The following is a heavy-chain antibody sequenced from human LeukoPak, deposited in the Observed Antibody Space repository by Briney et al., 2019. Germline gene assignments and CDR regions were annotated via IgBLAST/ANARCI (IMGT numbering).Heavy chain of an antibody. D-gene: IGHD3-10*01. CDR2: IYPGDSDT. CDR1: GYSLTDYW. V-gene: IGHV5-51*01. Sequence: GESLKISCQTSGYSLTDYWIGWLRQLPGKGLEWMGIIYPGDSDTRYSPSFQGQVTISADKSISTAYLQWSSLKASDTAMYYCARHGLHGSGSYLDYWGQGTLVTVSS. J-gene: IGHJ4*02. CDR3: ARHGLHGSGSYLDY.